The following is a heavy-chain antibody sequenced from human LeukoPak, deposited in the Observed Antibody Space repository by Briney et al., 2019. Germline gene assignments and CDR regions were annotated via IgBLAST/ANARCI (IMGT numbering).Heavy chain of an antibody. Sequence: GGSLRLSCAASGFTFSSYEMNWVRQAPGKGLEWVSYISSSGSTLYYADSVKGRFTISRDNAKNSLYLQMNSLRAEDTAVYYCARRDFNDAFDIWGQGTMVTVSS. CDR3: ARRDFNDAFDI. CDR2: ISSSGSTL. V-gene: IGHV3-48*03. J-gene: IGHJ3*02. D-gene: IGHD2/OR15-2a*01. CDR1: GFTFSSYE.